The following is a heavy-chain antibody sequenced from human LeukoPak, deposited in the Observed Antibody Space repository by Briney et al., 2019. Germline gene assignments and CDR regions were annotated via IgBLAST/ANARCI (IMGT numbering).Heavy chain of an antibody. D-gene: IGHD2-21*01. V-gene: IGHV3-23*01. CDR1: GFTFRSHA. Sequence: GGSLRLSCVDSGFTFRSHAMSWVRQAPEKGLEFVSGIYENGGTTYYADSVKGRFSISRDNSKNTLYLQMDSLRGEDTAVYYCAKDFRIGYSAHFDYWGQGALVTVSS. CDR2: IYENGGTT. J-gene: IGHJ4*02. CDR3: AKDFRIGYSAHFDY.